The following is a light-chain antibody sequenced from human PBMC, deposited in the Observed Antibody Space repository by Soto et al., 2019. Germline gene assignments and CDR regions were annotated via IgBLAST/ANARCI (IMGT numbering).Light chain of an antibody. J-gene: IGKJ4*01. CDR1: QSVRSN. V-gene: IGKV3-15*01. CDR3: QQFSSYPLT. Sequence: EIVMTQSPATLSASPGERATLSCRASQSVRSNLAWYQQKPGQAPRLLIYGASTRATGIPARFSGSGSGTEFTLTISSLQSEDFAVYYCQQFSSYPLTFGGGTKVDI. CDR2: GAS.